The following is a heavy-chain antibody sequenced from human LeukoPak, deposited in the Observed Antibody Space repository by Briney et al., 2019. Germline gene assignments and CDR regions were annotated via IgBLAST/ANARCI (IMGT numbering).Heavy chain of an antibody. CDR3: ARDVRRSGYCSGGSCYSRLGY. Sequence: ASVKVSCKASGYTFASYGISWVRQAPGQGLEWMGWISAYNGNTNYAQKLQGRVTMTTDTPTSTAYMELRSLRSDDTAVYYCARDVRRSGYCSGGSCYSRLGYWGQGTLVTVSS. V-gene: IGHV1-18*01. CDR1: GYTFASYG. J-gene: IGHJ4*02. D-gene: IGHD2-15*01. CDR2: ISAYNGNT.